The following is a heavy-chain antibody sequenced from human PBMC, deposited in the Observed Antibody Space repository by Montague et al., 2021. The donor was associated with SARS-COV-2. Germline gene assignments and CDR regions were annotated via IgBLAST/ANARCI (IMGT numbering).Heavy chain of an antibody. CDR1: GSSVRSYY. V-gene: IGHV4-59*02. CDR3: AGENTVTTFGGPYYIDS. J-gene: IGHJ4*02. Sequence: SETLSLTCIVSGSSVRSYYWSWIRQPPGKGLEWIGYIYDSGSTNYNPSLKSRVTISVDTSKNQFSLKLSSVTAADTAVYYCAGENTVTTFGGPYYIDSWGQGTLVPVSA. D-gene: IGHD4-17*01. CDR2: IYDSGST.